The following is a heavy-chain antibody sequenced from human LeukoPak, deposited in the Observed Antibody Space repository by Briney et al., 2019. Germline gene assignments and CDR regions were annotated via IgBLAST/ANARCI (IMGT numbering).Heavy chain of an antibody. D-gene: IGHD5-18*01. J-gene: IGHJ3*02. CDR3: ARDHGGYSYGYDAFGI. V-gene: IGHV1-69*06. CDR2: IIPIFGTA. CDR1: GGTFSSYA. Sequence: SVKVSCKASGGTFSSYAISWVRQAPGQGLEWMGGIIPIFGTANYAQKFQGRVTITADKSTSTAYMELSSLRSEDTAVYYCARDHGGYSYGYDAFGIWGQGTMVTVSS.